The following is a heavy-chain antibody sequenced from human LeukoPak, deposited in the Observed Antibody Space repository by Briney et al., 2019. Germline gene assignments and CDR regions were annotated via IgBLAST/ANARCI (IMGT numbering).Heavy chain of an antibody. V-gene: IGHV1-2*02. Sequence: GASVKVSCKASGYTFTGYYMHWVRQAPGQGLEWMGWINPNSGDTNHAQKFQGRVTMTRDTSIRTAYLELSGLRSDDTAVYYCAKNPYEYYFDYWGQGTLVTVSS. CDR1: GYTFTGYY. CDR3: AKNPYEYYFDY. CDR2: INPNSGDT. D-gene: IGHD5-12*01. J-gene: IGHJ4*02.